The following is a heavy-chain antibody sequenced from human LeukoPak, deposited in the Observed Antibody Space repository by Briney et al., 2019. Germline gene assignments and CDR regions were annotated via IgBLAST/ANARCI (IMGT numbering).Heavy chain of an antibody. V-gene: IGHV3-11*04. CDR3: AREGVYLYYFDY. CDR2: ISSSGSTI. Sequence: PGGSLRLSCAASGFTFSDYYMSWIRQAPGKGREWVSYISSSGSTIYYAHSVKGRFTISRDNAKNSLYLQMNSLRAEDTAVYYRAREGVYLYYFDYWGQGTLVTVSS. D-gene: IGHD5/OR15-5a*01. J-gene: IGHJ4*02. CDR1: GFTFSDYY.